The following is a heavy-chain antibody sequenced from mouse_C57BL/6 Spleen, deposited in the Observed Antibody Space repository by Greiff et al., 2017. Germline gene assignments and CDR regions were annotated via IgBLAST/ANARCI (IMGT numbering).Heavy chain of an antibody. D-gene: IGHD2-5*01. V-gene: IGHV1-4*01. Sequence: QVQLKESGAELARPGASVKMSCKASGYTFTSYTMHWVKQRPGQGLEWIGYINPSSGYTKNNQKFKDKATLTADKSSSTAYMQLSSLTSEDSAVSYCADYSNYVGVGFADWGQGTLVTVSA. CDR3: ADYSNYVGVGFAD. CDR1: GYTFTSYT. J-gene: IGHJ3*01. CDR2: INPSSGYT.